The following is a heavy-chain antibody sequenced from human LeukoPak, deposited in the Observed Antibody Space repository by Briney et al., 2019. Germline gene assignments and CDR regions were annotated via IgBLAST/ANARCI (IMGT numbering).Heavy chain of an antibody. V-gene: IGHV1-18*01. CDR3: ARDGDVVVTAIDH. Sequence: ASVKVPCKASGYTFTSYGISWVRQAPGQGLEWVGWISAYNGNTNYAQTLQGRVTMTTETSTSTAYMGLRRLIPGDTAVYYCARDGDVVVTAIDHGGQGNLVTVSS. CDR2: ISAYNGNT. D-gene: IGHD2-21*02. J-gene: IGHJ4*02. CDR1: GYTFTSYG.